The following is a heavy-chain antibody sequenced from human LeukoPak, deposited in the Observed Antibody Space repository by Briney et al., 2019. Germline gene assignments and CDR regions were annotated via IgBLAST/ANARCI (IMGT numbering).Heavy chain of an antibody. J-gene: IGHJ4*02. CDR3: AKGYCGSTSCHFAY. Sequence: GGSLRLSCAASGFTFDDYAMHWVRQAPGKGLEWVSGISWNSGSIGYTDSVKGRFTISRDNAKNSLYLQMNSLRAEDMALYYCAKGYCGSTSCHFAYWGQGTLVTVSS. V-gene: IGHV3-9*03. D-gene: IGHD2-2*01. CDR2: ISWNSGSI. CDR1: GFTFDDYA.